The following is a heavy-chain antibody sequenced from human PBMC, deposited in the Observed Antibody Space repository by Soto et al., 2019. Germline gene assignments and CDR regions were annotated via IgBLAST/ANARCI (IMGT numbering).Heavy chain of an antibody. J-gene: IGHJ6*02. V-gene: IGHV3-23*01. Sequence: EVQLLESGGGLVQPGGSLRLSCAASGFTFSSYAMSWVRQAPGKGLEWVSAISGSGGSTYYADSVKGRFTISRDNSKNTRYRQMHSLRAEETAVYYCAKEILPRPCPLDYSDGMDVWGQGTTVTVSS. CDR3: AKEILPRPCPLDYSDGMDV. D-gene: IGHD3-16*02. CDR2: ISGSGGST. CDR1: GFTFSSYA.